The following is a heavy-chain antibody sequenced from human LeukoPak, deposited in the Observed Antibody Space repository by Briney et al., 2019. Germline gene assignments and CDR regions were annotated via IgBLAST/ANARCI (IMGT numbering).Heavy chain of an antibody. CDR2: ISYDGSNK. J-gene: IGHJ5*02. D-gene: IGHD3-3*01. V-gene: IGHV3-30-3*01. Sequence: GRSLRLSCAASGFTFSSYAMHWVRQAPGKGLEWVAVISYDGSNKYYADSVKGRFTISRDNSKNTLYLQMNSLRAEDTAVYYCARSRNYDFWSELDPWGQGTLVTVS. CDR1: GFTFSSYA. CDR3: ARSRNYDFWSELDP.